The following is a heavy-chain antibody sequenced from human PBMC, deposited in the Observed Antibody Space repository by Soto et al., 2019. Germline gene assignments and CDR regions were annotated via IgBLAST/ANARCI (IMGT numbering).Heavy chain of an antibody. CDR3: ARGDLDGMDV. CDR1: GASVTRDGNC. CDR2: IYHGGST. Sequence: SETLSLTCSVSGASVTRDGNCWTWIRQPPGKGLEFVASIYHGGSTFYNPSLRSRVTISLDRSKNQFSLKLTSVTAADTAVYYCARGDLDGMDVWGQGTTVTVSS. V-gene: IGHV4-30-2*01. J-gene: IGHJ6*02.